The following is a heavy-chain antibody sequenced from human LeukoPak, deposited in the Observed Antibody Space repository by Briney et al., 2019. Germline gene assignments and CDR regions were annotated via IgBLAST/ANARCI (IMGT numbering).Heavy chain of an antibody. D-gene: IGHD6-19*01. Sequence: ASVKVSCKASGYTFTGYYMHWVRQAPGQGLGWMGWINPNSGGTNYAQKFQGRVTMTRDTSISTAYMELSRLRSDDTAVYYCARDPGIAVAGMLDYWGQGTLVTVSS. V-gene: IGHV1-2*02. J-gene: IGHJ4*02. CDR1: GYTFTGYY. CDR3: ARDPGIAVAGMLDY. CDR2: INPNSGGT.